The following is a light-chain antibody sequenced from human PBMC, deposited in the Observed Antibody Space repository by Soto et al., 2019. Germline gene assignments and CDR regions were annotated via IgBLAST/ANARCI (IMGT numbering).Light chain of an antibody. CDR2: GNR. Sequence: QAVVTQPPSVSGAPGQRVTLSCTGNTSNLGAGYDVHWYQQLPGAAPKLVIFGNRNRPSGVPERFSGSKSGTSASLAITGLQAEDEADYYCAAWDDSLNGMFGGGTKLTVL. CDR3: AAWDDSLNGM. V-gene: IGLV1-40*01. CDR1: TSNLGAGYD. J-gene: IGLJ3*02.